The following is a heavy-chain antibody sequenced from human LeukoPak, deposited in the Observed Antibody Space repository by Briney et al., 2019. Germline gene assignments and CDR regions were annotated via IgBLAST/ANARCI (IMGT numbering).Heavy chain of an antibody. D-gene: IGHD2-2*01. Sequence: GGSLRLSCAASGFTFSSYGMHWVRQAPGKGLEWVAVISYDGSNKYYADSVKGRFTISRDNSKNTLYLQMNSLRAEDTAVYYCAKSSYFCSSTSCQGYYYGMDVWGQGTTVTVSS. J-gene: IGHJ6*02. CDR3: AKSSYFCSSTSCQGYYYGMDV. CDR1: GFTFSSYG. V-gene: IGHV3-30*18. CDR2: ISYDGSNK.